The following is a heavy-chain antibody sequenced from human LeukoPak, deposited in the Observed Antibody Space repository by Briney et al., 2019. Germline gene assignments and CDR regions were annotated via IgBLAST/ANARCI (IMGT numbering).Heavy chain of an antibody. CDR2: IKKDGSEK. CDR1: GFTFSSYW. D-gene: IGHD5-24*01. V-gene: IGHV3-7*01. Sequence: QPGGSLRLSCAASGFTFSSYWMSWVRQAPGKGLEWVANIKKDGSEKYYVDSVKGRFTISRDNAKNSLYLQMNSLRAEDTAVYYCARAQPRAWGLQQRSFDYWGQGTLVTASS. CDR3: ARAQPRAWGLQQRSFDY. J-gene: IGHJ4*02.